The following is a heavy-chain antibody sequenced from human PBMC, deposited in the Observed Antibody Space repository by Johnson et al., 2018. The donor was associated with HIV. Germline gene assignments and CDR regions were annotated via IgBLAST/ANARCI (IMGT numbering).Heavy chain of an antibody. CDR2: ISGSGGST. V-gene: IGHV3-23*04. CDR1: GFTFSSYA. J-gene: IGHJ3*02. CDR3: AKTQWELLGVGAFDI. Sequence: EVQLVESGGGLVQPGGSLRLSCAASGFTFSSYAMSWVRQAPGKGLGWVSAISGSGGSTYYADPGKGRFTISRDHSKNTLYLQMNSLRAEDTAVYYCAKTQWELLGVGAFDIWGQGTMVTVSS. D-gene: IGHD1-26*01.